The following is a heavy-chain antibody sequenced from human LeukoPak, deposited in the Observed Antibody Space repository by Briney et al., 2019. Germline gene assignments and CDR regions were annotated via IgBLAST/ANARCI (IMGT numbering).Heavy chain of an antibody. CDR2: INHSGST. CDR3: ARIVGATSRFGGTNWFDP. V-gene: IGHV4-34*01. Sequence: SETLSLTCAVYGGSFSGYYWSWIRQPPGKGLEWIGEINHSGSTNYNPSLKSRVTISVDTSKNQFSLKLRSVTAADTAVYYCARIVGATSRFGGTNWFDPWGQGTLVTVSS. CDR1: GGSFSGYY. J-gene: IGHJ5*02. D-gene: IGHD1-26*01.